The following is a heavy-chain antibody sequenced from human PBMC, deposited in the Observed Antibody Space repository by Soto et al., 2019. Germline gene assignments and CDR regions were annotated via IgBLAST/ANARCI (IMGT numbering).Heavy chain of an antibody. CDR3: AREDLDIVVVVDANHYYYGMDV. V-gene: IGHV1-69*01. D-gene: IGHD2-15*01. CDR2: IIPIFGTA. J-gene: IGHJ6*02. CDR1: GGTFSSYA. Sequence: QVQLVQSGAEVKKPGSSVKVSCKASGGTFSSYAISWVRQAPGQGLEWMGGIIPIFGTANYAQKFQGRVTITADESTSTAYMELSSLRSEDTAVYYCAREDLDIVVVVDANHYYYGMDVWGQGTTVTVSS.